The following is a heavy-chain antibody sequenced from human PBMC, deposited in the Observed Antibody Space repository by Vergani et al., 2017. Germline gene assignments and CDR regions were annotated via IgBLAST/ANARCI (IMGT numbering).Heavy chain of an antibody. D-gene: IGHD3-22*01. Sequence: QVQLVQSGAEVKKPGSSVKVSCKASGGTFSSYTISWVRQAPGQGLEWMGRIIPILGIANYAQKFQGRVTITADKSTSTAYMELSSLRSEDTAVYYCALXYYDSSGYCYNPSTRDYYGMDVWGQGTTVTVSS. CDR3: ALXYYDSSGYCYNPSTRDYYGMDV. CDR1: GGTFSSYT. J-gene: IGHJ6*02. V-gene: IGHV1-69*02. CDR2: IIPILGIA.